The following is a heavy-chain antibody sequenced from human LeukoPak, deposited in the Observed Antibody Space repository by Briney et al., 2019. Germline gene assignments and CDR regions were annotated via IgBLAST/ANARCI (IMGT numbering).Heavy chain of an antibody. CDR2: ISSSSSTI. V-gene: IGHV3-48*03. J-gene: IGHJ6*03. Sequence: GGSLRLSCAASGFTFSSYEMNWVRQAPGKGLEWVSYISSSSSTIYYADSVKGRFTISRDNAKNSLYLQMNSLRAEDTAVYYCARELRYFDPTEYYYYYYMDVWGKGTTVTVSS. CDR1: GFTFSSYE. CDR3: ARELRYFDPTEYYYYYYMDV. D-gene: IGHD3-9*01.